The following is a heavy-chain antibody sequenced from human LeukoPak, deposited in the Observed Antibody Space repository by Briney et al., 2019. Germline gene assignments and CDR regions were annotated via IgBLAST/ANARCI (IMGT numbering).Heavy chain of an antibody. V-gene: IGHV1-69*13. CDR2: IIPIFGTA. CDR1: EGTFSSYA. J-gene: IGHJ4*02. Sequence: SVKVSCKASEGTFSSYAISWVRQAPGQGLEWMGGIIPIFGTANYAQKCQGRVTITADESTSTAYMELSSLRSEDTAVYYCASRSHYYGSAYYLDYWGQGTMVTVCS. CDR3: ASRSHYYGSAYYLDY. D-gene: IGHD3-10*01.